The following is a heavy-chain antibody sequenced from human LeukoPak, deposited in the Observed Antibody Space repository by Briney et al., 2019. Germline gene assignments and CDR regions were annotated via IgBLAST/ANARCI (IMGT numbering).Heavy chain of an antibody. CDR3: ARADSFDY. J-gene: IGHJ4*02. CDR2: INPNSGGT. CDR1: GYTFTGYY. Sequence: ASVKVSCKASGYTFTGYYMHWVRQAPGQGLEWMGWINPNSGGTNYAQKFQGRVTMTRDTSTSTVYMELSSLRSEDTAVYYCARADSFDYWGQGTLVTVSS. V-gene: IGHV1-2*02.